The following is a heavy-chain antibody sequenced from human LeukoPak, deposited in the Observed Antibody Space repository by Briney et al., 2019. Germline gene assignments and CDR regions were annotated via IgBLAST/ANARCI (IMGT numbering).Heavy chain of an antibody. CDR3: ARDRAPYYYDSSGYQTPWFDP. Sequence: ASVKVSCKASGGTFSSYAISWVRQAPGQGLGWMGGIIPIFGTANYAQKFQGRVTITADKSTSTAYMELSSLRSEDTAVYYCARDRAPYYYDSSGYQTPWFDPWGQGTLVTVSS. D-gene: IGHD3-22*01. V-gene: IGHV1-69*06. CDR1: GGTFSSYA. J-gene: IGHJ5*02. CDR2: IIPIFGTA.